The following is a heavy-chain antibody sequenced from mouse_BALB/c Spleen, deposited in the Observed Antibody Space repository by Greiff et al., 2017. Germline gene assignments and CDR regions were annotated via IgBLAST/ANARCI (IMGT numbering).Heavy chain of an antibody. CDR3: ARYRGYYRYDDAMDY. D-gene: IGHD2-14*01. V-gene: IGHV3-8*02. CDR2: ISYSGST. CDR1: GDSITSGY. Sequence: VQLKESGPSLVKPSQTLSLTCSVTGDSITSGYWNWIRKFPGNKLEYMGYISYSGSTYYNPSLKSRISITRDTSKNQYYLQLNSVTTEDTATYYCARYRGYYRYDDAMDYWGQGTSVTVSS. J-gene: IGHJ4*01.